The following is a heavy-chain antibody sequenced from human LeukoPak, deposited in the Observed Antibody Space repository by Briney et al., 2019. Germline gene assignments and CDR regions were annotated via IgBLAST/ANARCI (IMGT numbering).Heavy chain of an antibody. Sequence: ASVKVSCKAAGYTLTGYYMHWVRQAPGQGLEWMGWINPNSGGTSYAQKFQGRVTMTRDTSISTAYMELSRLRSDDTAVYYCARDLYDSSGYYGWGQGTLVTVSS. CDR1: GYTLTGYY. V-gene: IGHV1-2*02. D-gene: IGHD3-22*01. CDR2: INPNSGGT. CDR3: ARDLYDSSGYYG. J-gene: IGHJ4*02.